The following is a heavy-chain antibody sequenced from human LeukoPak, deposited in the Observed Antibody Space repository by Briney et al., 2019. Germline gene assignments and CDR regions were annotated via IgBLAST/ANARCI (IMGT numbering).Heavy chain of an antibody. V-gene: IGHV3-23*01. Sequence: GGSLRLSCAASGFAFSSYAMSWVRQAPGKGLEWVSGMSGSGGSIRYADSVKGRFTISRDNSKNTLYLQMNSLRAEDTAVYYCAKARGYCSGDTCYYFDYWGQGTLVTVSS. J-gene: IGHJ4*02. CDR2: MSGSGGSI. D-gene: IGHD2-15*01. CDR3: AKARGYCSGDTCYYFDY. CDR1: GFAFSSYA.